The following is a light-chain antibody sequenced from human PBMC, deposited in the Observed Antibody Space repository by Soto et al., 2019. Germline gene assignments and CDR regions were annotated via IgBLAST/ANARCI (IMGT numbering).Light chain of an antibody. CDR3: QQYGSSLMYT. CDR2: ETS. CDR1: QSVSSSY. Sequence: EIVLTQSPGTLSLSPGERATLSCRASQSVSSSYLAWYQQKPGQAPMLLLYETSNRATGIPDRFSGSGSGADFTLTISRLEPEDFVVYYCQQYGSSLMYTFGQGTKLEIK. V-gene: IGKV3-20*01. J-gene: IGKJ2*01.